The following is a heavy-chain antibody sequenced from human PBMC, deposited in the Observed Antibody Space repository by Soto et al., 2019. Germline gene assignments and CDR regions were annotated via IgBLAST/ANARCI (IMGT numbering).Heavy chain of an antibody. D-gene: IGHD6-6*01. CDR2: ISGSGGST. J-gene: IGHJ6*02. CDR3: AKGEAARPYYYYGMDV. CDR1: GFTFSSYA. V-gene: IGHV3-23*01. Sequence: GGSLRLSCAASGFTFSSYAMSWVRQAPGKGLEWVSAISGSGGSTYYADSVKGRFTISRDNSKNTLYLQMNSLRAEDTAVYYCAKGEAARPYYYYGMDVWGQGTTVTVSS.